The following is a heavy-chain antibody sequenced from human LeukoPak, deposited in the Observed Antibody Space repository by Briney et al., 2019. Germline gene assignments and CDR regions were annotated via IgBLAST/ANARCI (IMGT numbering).Heavy chain of an antibody. D-gene: IGHD3-22*01. J-gene: IGHJ4*02. CDR2: IYYSGST. V-gene: IGHV4-39*01. CDR1: GGSISSSSYY. CDR3: ATPGGYYDSSGYFKDY. Sequence: PSETLSLTCTVSGGSISSSSYYWSWIRQPPGTGLEWIGSIYYSGSTYYNPSLKSRVTISVDTSKNQFSLKLSSVTAADTAVYYCATPGGYYDSSGYFKDYWGQGTLVTVSS.